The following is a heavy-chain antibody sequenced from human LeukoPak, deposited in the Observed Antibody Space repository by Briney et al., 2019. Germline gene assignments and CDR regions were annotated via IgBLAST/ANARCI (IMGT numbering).Heavy chain of an antibody. J-gene: IGHJ4*02. D-gene: IGHD6-19*01. CDR3: ARDGSSGWYGEEYFDY. V-gene: IGHV3-7*01. CDR2: IKQDGSEK. Sequence: GGSLRLSCAASGFTFSSYWMSWVRQAPGKGLEWVANIKQDGSEKYYVDSVKGRFTISRDNAKNSLYLQMNSLRAEDTAVYYCARDGSSGWYGEEYFDYWGQGTLVTVSS. CDR1: GFTFSSYW.